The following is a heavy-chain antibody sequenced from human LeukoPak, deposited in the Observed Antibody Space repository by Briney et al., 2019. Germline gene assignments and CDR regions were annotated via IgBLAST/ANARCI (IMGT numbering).Heavy chain of an antibody. V-gene: IGHV3-11*01. CDR3: TRDPFTTGTIRGWFDP. CDR2: ISNSGTAI. J-gene: IGHJ5*02. Sequence: GGSLRLSCAASGFTFSDYYMSWIRQAPGKGLEWVSSISNSGTAIYYADSVKGRFTISRDNAKNSLYLQMNSLKTEDTAVYYCTRDPFTTGTIRGWFDPWGQGTLVTVSS. D-gene: IGHD1-1*01. CDR1: GFTFSDYY.